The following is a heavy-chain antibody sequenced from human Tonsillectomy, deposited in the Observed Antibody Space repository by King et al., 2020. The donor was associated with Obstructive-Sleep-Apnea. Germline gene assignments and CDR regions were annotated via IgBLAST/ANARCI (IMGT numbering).Heavy chain of an antibody. CDR2: IYYSGST. Sequence: QLQESGPGLVKPSETLSLTCTVSGGSISSSSYYWGWIRQPPGKGLEWIGSIYYSGSTYYNPSLKSRVTISVDTSKNQFSLKLSSVTAADTAVYYCAREGVRRDGYIERDNWFDPWGQGTLVTVSS. V-gene: IGHV4-39*07. J-gene: IGHJ5*02. CDR3: AREGVRRDGYIERDNWFDP. CDR1: GGSISSSSYY. D-gene: IGHD5-24*01.